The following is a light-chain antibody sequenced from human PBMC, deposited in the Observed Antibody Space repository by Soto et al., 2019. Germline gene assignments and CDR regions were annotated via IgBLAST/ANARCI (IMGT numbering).Light chain of an antibody. V-gene: IGLV2-14*01. CDR2: EVN. CDR3: SSYPSRSTSYV. Sequence: QSDLPQPASVSGSPGQSIPISCTGTSSDAGGFNYVSWYQQHPGKAPKLMIYEVNNRPSGVSNRFSGSKSGNTASLTISGLEAEDEVDYYCSSYPSRSTSYVCGRGPKLTVL. CDR1: SSDAGGFNY. J-gene: IGLJ1*01.